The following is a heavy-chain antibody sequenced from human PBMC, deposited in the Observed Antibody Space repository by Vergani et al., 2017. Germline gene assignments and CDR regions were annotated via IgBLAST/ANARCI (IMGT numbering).Heavy chain of an antibody. J-gene: IGHJ4*02. CDR1: GFTFSSYA. CDR3: ARVGGYYFDRSGYYYDY. CDR2: ISHDGSNK. Sequence: QVQLVESGGGVVQPGRSLRLSCAASGFTFSSYAMHWVRQAPGKGLEWVAVISHDGSNKYYADSVKGRFTISRDNSKNTLYLQMNSLRAEDTAVYYCARVGGYYFDRSGYYYDYWGQGTLVTVSS. V-gene: IGHV3-30*04. D-gene: IGHD3-22*01.